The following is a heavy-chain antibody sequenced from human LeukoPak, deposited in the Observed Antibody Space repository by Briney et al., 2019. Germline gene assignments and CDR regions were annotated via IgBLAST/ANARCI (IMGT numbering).Heavy chain of an antibody. CDR3: ARVVVAAEYYYGMDV. V-gene: IGHV4-4*02. Sequence: SETLSLTCAVSGDSISSTHWWTWVRQSPGKGLEWIGEIYYSGTTNYNPSLKSRVTVSVDKSKNQFSLKLSSVTAADTAVYYCARVVVAAEYYYGMDVWGQGTTVTVSS. CDR1: GDSISSTHW. CDR2: IYYSGTT. D-gene: IGHD2-15*01. J-gene: IGHJ6*02.